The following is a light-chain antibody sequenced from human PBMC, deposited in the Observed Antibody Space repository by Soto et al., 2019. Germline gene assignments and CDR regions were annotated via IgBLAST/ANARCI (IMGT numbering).Light chain of an antibody. CDR2: DAS. CDR3: QQRSNWPKT. CDR1: QSVSSY. V-gene: IGKV3-11*01. J-gene: IGKJ5*01. Sequence: EIVMTQSPATLSVSPGERATLPCRASQSVSSYLAWYQQKPGQAPRLLIYDASNRATGIPARFSGSGSGTDFTLTISSLEPEDFAVYYCQQRSNWPKTFGQGTRLEIK.